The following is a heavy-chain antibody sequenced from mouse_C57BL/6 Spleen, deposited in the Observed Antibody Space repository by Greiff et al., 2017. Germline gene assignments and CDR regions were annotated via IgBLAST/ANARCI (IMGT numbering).Heavy chain of an antibody. CDR2: INPNYGTT. Sequence: EVQLLESGPELVKPGASVKLSCKASGYSFTDYNMHWVKQSTGPSLEWIGVINPNYGTTSYNQKFKGKATLTVDQSSSTAYMQLNSLTSEDSAVYYCARSGVYDDDVWFAYWGQGTLVTVSA. V-gene: IGHV1-39*01. CDR1: GYSFTDYN. D-gene: IGHD2-4*01. CDR3: ARSGVYDDDVWFAY. J-gene: IGHJ3*01.